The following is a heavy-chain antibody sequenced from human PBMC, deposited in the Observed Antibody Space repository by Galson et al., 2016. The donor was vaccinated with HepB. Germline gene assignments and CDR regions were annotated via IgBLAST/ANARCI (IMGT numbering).Heavy chain of an antibody. CDR2: IYYSGST. J-gene: IGHJ5*02. V-gene: IGHV4-59*01. CDR3: ARAGGGNCTSTLCHPNWFDP. Sequence: SETLSLTCTVSGGSLSSYYWSWIRQPPGKGLEWIGYIYYSGSTNYNPSLKSRVTISVDTSKDQFSLKLSSVIAADMAVYYCARAGGGNCTSTLCHPNWFDPWGQGTLVTVSS. CDR1: GGSLSSYY. D-gene: IGHD2-2*01.